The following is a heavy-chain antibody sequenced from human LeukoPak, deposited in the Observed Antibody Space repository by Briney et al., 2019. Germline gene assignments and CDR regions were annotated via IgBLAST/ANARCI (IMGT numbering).Heavy chain of an antibody. CDR1: GFTFSSYA. V-gene: IGHV3-23*01. J-gene: IGHJ3*02. CDR2: ISGSGGST. CDR3: AKDLYYYDSSGYYRWGAFDI. D-gene: IGHD3-22*01. Sequence: GGSLRLSCAASGFTFSSYAMSWVRQAPGKGLEWVSAISGSGGSTYYADSVKGRFTISRDNSKNTLYLQMNSLRAEDTAVYYCAKDLYYYDSSGYYRWGAFDIWGQGTMVTVSS.